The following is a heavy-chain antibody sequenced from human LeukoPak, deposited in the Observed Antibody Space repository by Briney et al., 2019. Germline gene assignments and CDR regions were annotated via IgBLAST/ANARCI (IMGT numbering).Heavy chain of an antibody. J-gene: IGHJ6*02. CDR2: ISGSGGST. D-gene: IGHD3-10*01. CDR1: GFTFSNRW. CDR3: ANYPLWPLPYYYYGMDV. Sequence: PGGSLRLSCAASGFTFSNRWMNWVRQAPGKGLEWVSAISGSGGSTYYADSVKGRFTISRDNSKNTLYLQMNSLRAEDTAVYYCANYPLWPLPYYYYGMDVWGQGTTVTVSS. V-gene: IGHV3-23*01.